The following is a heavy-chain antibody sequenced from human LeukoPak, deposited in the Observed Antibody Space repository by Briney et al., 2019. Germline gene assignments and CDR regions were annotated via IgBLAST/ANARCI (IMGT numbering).Heavy chain of an antibody. V-gene: IGHV4-39*01. CDR3: ARPYCSSTSCYEAGAFDI. Sequence: SETLSLTCTVSGGSISSSRYYWGCIRQSPGKGLEWIGSIYYSGSTYYNPSLKSRVTISVDTSKNQFSLKLSSVTAADTAVYYCARPYCSSTSCYEAGAFDIWGQGTMVTVSS. CDR1: GGSISSSRYY. CDR2: IYYSGST. J-gene: IGHJ3*02. D-gene: IGHD2-2*01.